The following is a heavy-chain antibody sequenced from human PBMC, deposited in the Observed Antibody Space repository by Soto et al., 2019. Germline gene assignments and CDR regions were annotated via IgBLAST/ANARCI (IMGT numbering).Heavy chain of an antibody. CDR3: ARRTTDYGMDV. J-gene: IGHJ6*02. Sequence: QVQLQESGPGLVKPSQTLSLTCTVSGGSISSGDYYWSWIRQPPGKGLEWIGYIYYSGSTYYNPSLKGXXTXSXATSKNHFSLKLSSVTAADTAVYYCARRTTDYGMDVWGQGTTVTVSS. V-gene: IGHV4-30-4*01. CDR1: GGSISSGDYY. CDR2: IYYSGST. D-gene: IGHD4-4*01.